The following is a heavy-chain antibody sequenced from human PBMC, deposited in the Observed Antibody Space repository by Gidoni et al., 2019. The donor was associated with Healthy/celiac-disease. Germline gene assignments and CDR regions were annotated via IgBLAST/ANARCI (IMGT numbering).Heavy chain of an antibody. CDR3: ASSADIAELDY. V-gene: IGHV4-59*08. D-gene: IGHD6-13*01. J-gene: IGHJ4*02. CDR2: IYYSWRT. CDR1: GGSISSYY. Sequence: QVQLQESGPGLVQPSETLSLTCTVSGGSISSYYWRWIRQPPGKGLEWSGYIYYSWRTNYNPSLKCRVTISGDTSKNQCSLKLSSVPAADTAVYYCASSADIAELDYWGQGTLVTVSS.